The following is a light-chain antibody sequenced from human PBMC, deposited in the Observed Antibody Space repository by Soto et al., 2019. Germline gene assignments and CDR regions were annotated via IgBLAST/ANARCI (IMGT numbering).Light chain of an antibody. Sequence: EIVMTQSPATLSVSPGERATISCRASQSVSSNLAWYQQKPGQAPRLIIYGASTRATGIPARFSGSGSGTEFTLTISSLQSEDLAVYYCQQYKSWPPLTFGGGTKVEIK. CDR3: QQYKSWPPLT. V-gene: IGKV3-15*01. CDR1: QSVSSN. J-gene: IGKJ4*01. CDR2: GAS.